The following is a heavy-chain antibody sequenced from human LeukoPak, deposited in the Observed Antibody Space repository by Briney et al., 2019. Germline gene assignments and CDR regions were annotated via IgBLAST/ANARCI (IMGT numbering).Heavy chain of an antibody. J-gene: IGHJ4*02. CDR2: ISASGVMT. CDR1: DFSFISYA. Sequence: GSLRLSCAASDFSFISYAMSWVRQAPGKGLEWVSSISASGVMTYYADSVKGRFTVSRDNSKNSLYLQMSSLTAADTAVYYCAKDRSIGTYYTFDHWGQGTLVTVSS. V-gene: IGHV3-23*01. D-gene: IGHD1-26*01. CDR3: AKDRSIGTYYTFDH.